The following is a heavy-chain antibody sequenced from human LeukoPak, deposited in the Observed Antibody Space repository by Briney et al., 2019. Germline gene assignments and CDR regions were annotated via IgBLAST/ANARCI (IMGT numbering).Heavy chain of an antibody. CDR3: ARERGIVGATRRVNWFDP. J-gene: IGHJ5*02. D-gene: IGHD1-26*01. CDR2: IYYSGRT. V-gene: IGHV4-59*01. Sequence: SETLSLTCAVYGGSFSGYYWSWIRQPPGKGLEWIGYIYYSGRTSYNPSLKSRVTISVDTSKNQFSLRLSSVTAADTAVYYCARERGIVGATRRVNWFDPWGQGTLVTVSS. CDR1: GGSFSGYY.